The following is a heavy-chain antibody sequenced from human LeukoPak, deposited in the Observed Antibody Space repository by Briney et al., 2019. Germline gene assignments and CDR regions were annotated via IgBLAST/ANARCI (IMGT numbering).Heavy chain of an antibody. CDR1: GGSISSGGYY. Sequence: SETLSLTCTVSGGSISSGGYYWSWIRQHPGKGLEWIGYIYYSGSTYYNPSLKSRVTISVDTSKNQFSLKLSSVTAADTAVYYCASNNWNRLDYYYYYGMDVWGQGTTVTVSS. CDR3: ASNNWNRLDYYYYYGMDV. V-gene: IGHV4-31*03. J-gene: IGHJ6*02. CDR2: IYYSGST. D-gene: IGHD1-20*01.